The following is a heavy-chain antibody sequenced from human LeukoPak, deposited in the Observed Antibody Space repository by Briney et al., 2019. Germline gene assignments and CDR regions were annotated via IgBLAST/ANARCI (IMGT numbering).Heavy chain of an antibody. J-gene: IGHJ4*02. CDR1: GLSVRDSE. D-gene: IGHD3-3*01. CDR3: SIRFRG. Sequence: GRSLRLSCVGSGLSVRDSEMNWVRQAPGKGLEWVAHVRADGTTKWYADSVRDRFTIARDNARNSLFLQMNSLRADDSGTYYCSIRFRGWGQGILVTVSS. CDR2: VRADGTTK. V-gene: IGHV3-48*03.